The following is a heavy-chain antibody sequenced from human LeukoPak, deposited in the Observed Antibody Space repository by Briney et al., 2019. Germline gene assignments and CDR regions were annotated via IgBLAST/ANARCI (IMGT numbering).Heavy chain of an antibody. CDR1: GFTFSSYW. V-gene: IGHV3-7*03. CDR2: IKPDGSEK. Sequence: GGSLRLSCAASGFTFSSYWMSWVRLAPGKGLEWVANIKPDGSEKYYVDSVKGRFTISRDNAKNSLYLQMNSLRAEDTAVYYCARDSLGDLYFDYWGQGTLVTVSS. J-gene: IGHJ4*02. CDR3: ARDSLGDLYFDY. D-gene: IGHD4-17*01.